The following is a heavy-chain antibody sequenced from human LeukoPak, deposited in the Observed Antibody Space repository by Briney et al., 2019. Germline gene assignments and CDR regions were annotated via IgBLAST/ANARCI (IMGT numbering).Heavy chain of an antibody. CDR1: GYTFTSYY. D-gene: IGHD3-3*01. Sequence: ASVKVSCKASGYTFTSYYMHWVRQAPGQGLEWMGIINPSGGSTSYAQKFQGRVTMTRDTSTSTVYMELSSLRSEDTAVYYCARDHPIFGVVVGYYYYGMDVWGQGTTVTVSS. CDR3: ARDHPIFGVVVGYYYYGMDV. CDR2: INPSGGST. J-gene: IGHJ6*02. V-gene: IGHV1-46*01.